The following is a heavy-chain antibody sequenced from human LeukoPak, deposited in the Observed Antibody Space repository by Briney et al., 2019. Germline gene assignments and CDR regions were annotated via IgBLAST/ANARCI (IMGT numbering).Heavy chain of an antibody. Sequence: PGGSLRLSCAASGFTFSNAWMSWVRQAPGKGLEWVGRIKSKTDGGTTDYAAPVKGRLTISRDDSKNTLYLQMNSLKTEDTAVYYCTTQVVVGPGFFDIWGQGTMVTVSS. CDR1: GFTFSNAW. CDR3: TTQVVVGPGFFDI. V-gene: IGHV3-15*01. J-gene: IGHJ3*02. CDR2: IKSKTDGGTT. D-gene: IGHD3-22*01.